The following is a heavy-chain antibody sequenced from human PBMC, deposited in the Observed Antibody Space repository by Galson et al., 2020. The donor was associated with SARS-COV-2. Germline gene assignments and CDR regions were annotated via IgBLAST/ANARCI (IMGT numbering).Heavy chain of an antibody. CDR3: ERIDSGGCRGTY. J-gene: IGHJ4*02. V-gene: IGHV2-70*11. CDR2: IDWDDDE. CDR1: GFSLTTSGMC. D-gene: IGHD6-19*01. Sequence: ESGPTLVKPTQTLTLTCTFSGFSLTTSGMCVGWIRQPPGKALEWLARIDWDDDEHYSASLKTRLTISKDTSKNQVVLTMTNMDPVDTATYYGERIDSGGCRGTYWGQGSLVAVSS.